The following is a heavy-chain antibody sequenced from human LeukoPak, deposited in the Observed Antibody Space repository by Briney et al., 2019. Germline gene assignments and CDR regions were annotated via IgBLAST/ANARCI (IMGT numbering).Heavy chain of an antibody. J-gene: IGHJ3*01. V-gene: IGHV6-1*01. CDR3: ARGFLKLGFDV. Sequence: SQTLSLTCASSGDSVSSNSWNWVRQSPSRGLEWPGRTYFQSKWYTDYALSVRTRLTVTPDTSKNQFSLQVNSVTPEDTAVYYCARGFLKLGFDVWGQGTMVTVSS. CDR1: GDSVSSNS. CDR2: TYFQSKWYT. D-gene: IGHD5-12*01.